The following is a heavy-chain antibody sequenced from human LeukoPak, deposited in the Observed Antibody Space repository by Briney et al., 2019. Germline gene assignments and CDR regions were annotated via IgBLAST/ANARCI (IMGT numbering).Heavy chain of an antibody. CDR3: ARHSGSSTISNYFDY. J-gene: IGHJ4*02. Sequence: PSETLSLTCTVSGGSISSSSYYWGWIRQPPGKGLEWIGSIYYSGSTYYNPSLKSRVTISVDTSKNQFSLKLSSVTAADTAVYYCARHSGSSTISNYFDYWGQGTLVTVSS. D-gene: IGHD6-6*01. CDR1: GGSISSSSYY. V-gene: IGHV4-39*07. CDR2: IYYSGST.